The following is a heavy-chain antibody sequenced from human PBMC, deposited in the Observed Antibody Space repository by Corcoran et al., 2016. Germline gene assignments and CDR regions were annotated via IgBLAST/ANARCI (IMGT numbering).Heavy chain of an antibody. D-gene: IGHD4-17*01. V-gene: IGHV1-2*02. CDR2: INPNSGGT. CDR1: GYTFTGYY. CDR3: ARGDMSTVES. Sequence: QVQLVQSGAEVKKPGASVKVSCKASGYTFTGYYMHWVRQAPGQGLEWMGWINPNSGGTKYAQKFQDRVTMTRDTSISTGYMELSRLRSDDTAIYYCARGDMSTVESWGNGTLVYVAS. J-gene: IGHJ4*01.